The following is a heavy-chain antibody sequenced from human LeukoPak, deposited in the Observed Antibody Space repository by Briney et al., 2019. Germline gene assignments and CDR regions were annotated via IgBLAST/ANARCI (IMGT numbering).Heavy chain of an antibody. D-gene: IGHD6-13*01. J-gene: IGHJ4*02. CDR3: AKRTSGSSWYSSDS. V-gene: IGHV3-23*01. Sequence: EPGRSLRLSCAASGFTFSSYGMHWVRQAPGKGLEWVSAICANGDCTYYADSVKGRFTISRDNSKTTLFLQMNSLRAEDTAVYYCAKRTSGSSWYSSDSWGQGTLVTVSS. CDR1: GFTFSSYG. CDR2: ICANGDCT.